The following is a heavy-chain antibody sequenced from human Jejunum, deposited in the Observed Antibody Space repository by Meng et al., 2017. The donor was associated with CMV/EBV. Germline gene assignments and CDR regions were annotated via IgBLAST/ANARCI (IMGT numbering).Heavy chain of an antibody. Sequence: EVQLVESGGGLVQPGGSLRLSCAASGFTFSTYWMHWVRQAPGKGLVWVSRINSDETTTTYADSVRGRFTISRDNAKNTLYLQMTSLRAEDTAVYYCAKRYYDSSGPYWGQGTLVTVPS. CDR2: INSDETTT. CDR3: AKRYYDSSGPY. V-gene: IGHV3-74*03. J-gene: IGHJ4*02. CDR1: GFTFSTYW. D-gene: IGHD3-22*01.